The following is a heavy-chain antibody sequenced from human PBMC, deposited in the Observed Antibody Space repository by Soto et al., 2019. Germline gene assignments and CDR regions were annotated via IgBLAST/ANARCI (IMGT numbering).Heavy chain of an antibody. J-gene: IGHJ4*02. V-gene: IGHV1-24*01. Sequence: ASVKVSCKVSGYTLTELSMHWVRQAPGKGLEWMGGFDPEDGAAIYAQKFQGRVTITEDKSTSTAYMELSSLRSEDTAVYYCARDGGDDYGEKYFDYWGQGTLVTISS. CDR2: FDPEDGAA. D-gene: IGHD4-17*01. CDR3: ARDGGDDYGEKYFDY. CDR1: GYTLTELS.